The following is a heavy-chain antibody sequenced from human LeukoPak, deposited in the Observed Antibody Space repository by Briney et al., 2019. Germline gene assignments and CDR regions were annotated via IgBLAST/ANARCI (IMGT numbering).Heavy chain of an antibody. Sequence: ASVKVSCKASGYSFTSYGISWVRQAPGQGLEWMGWISAYNGNTNYAQKFHDRVSMTTDTPTSTAYMELGSLRSDDTAVYYCAREQGYCSSTSCFLVRWFDPWGQGTLVTVSS. CDR2: ISAYNGNT. D-gene: IGHD2-2*01. V-gene: IGHV1-18*01. CDR3: AREQGYCSSTSCFLVRWFDP. J-gene: IGHJ5*02. CDR1: GYSFTSYG.